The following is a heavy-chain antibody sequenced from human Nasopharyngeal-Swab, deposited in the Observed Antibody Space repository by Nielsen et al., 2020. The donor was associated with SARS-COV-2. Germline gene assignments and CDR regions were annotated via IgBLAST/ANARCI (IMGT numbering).Heavy chain of an antibody. V-gene: IGHV3-48*04. CDR2: ISSSSSTI. J-gene: IGHJ4*02. CDR3: ARDPPAEFWSGYYLDY. D-gene: IGHD3-3*01. Sequence: WIRQPQGKGQEWVSYISSSSSTIYYADSVKGRFTISRDNAKNSLYLQMNSLRAEDTAVYYCARDPPAEFWSGYYLDYWGQGTLVTVSS.